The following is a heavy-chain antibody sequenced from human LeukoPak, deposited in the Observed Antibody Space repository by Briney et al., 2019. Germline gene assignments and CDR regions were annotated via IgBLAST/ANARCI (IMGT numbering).Heavy chain of an antibody. CDR3: ARGKDGATTVVTSDDIDDAFDI. D-gene: IGHD4-23*01. J-gene: IGHJ3*02. CDR2: IYYSGST. Sequence: SETLSLTCTVSGGSISSGGYYWSWIRQHPGKGLEWIGYIYYSGSTYYNPSLKSRVTISVDTSKNQFSLKLSSVTAADTAVYYCARGKDGATTVVTSDDIDDAFDIWGQGTMVTVSS. CDR1: GGSISSGGYY. V-gene: IGHV4-31*03.